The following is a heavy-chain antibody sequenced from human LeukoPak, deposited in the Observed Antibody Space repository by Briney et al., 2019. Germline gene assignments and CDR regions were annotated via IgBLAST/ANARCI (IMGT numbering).Heavy chain of an antibody. D-gene: IGHD6-13*01. J-gene: IGHJ4*02. Sequence: GGSLRLSCAASGFTFSSYAMSWVRQAPGKGLEWVSVIGGSGGYTYYTDSVKGRFTISRDNSKNTLSLQMNSLRAEDTAVYYCAKGLDYSTSWCYFEHWGQGTLVTVSS. CDR2: IGGSGGYT. CDR1: GFTFSSYA. CDR3: AKGLDYSTSWCYFEH. V-gene: IGHV3-23*01.